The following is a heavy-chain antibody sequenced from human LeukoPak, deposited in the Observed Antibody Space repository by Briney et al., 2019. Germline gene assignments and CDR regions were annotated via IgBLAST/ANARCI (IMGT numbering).Heavy chain of an antibody. V-gene: IGHV3-15*01. CDR2: IKSKTDGGTR. CDR1: GFTSSNAW. Sequence: GGSLTLSCAVSGFTSSNAWMSRVRQAPGKGLEWVGRIKSKTDGGTRDYAAPVKGSFTISRDDSKNTLYLQMNSLKTEDTAVYYCTTFDYAAFLIWGQGTMVTVSS. J-gene: IGHJ3*02. CDR3: TTFDYAAFLI. D-gene: IGHD4/OR15-4a*01.